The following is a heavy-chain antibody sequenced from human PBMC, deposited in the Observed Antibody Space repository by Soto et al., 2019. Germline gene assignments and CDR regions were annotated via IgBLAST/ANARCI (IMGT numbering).Heavy chain of an antibody. CDR2: IIPIFGTA. CDR3: ARDREVRGVIYFDY. V-gene: IGHV1-69*13. CDR1: GGTFSSYA. D-gene: IGHD3-10*01. Sequence: SVKVSFKASGGTFSSYAISWVRQAPGQGLEWMGGIIPIFGTANYAQKFQGRVTITADESTSTAYMELSSLRSEDTAVYYCARDREVRGVIYFDYWGQGTLVTVSS. J-gene: IGHJ4*02.